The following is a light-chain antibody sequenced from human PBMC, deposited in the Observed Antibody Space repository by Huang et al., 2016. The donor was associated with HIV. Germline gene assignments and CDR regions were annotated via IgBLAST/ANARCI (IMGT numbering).Light chain of an antibody. CDR1: RSVLHSNNKNY. J-gene: IGKJ4*01. Sequence: DIVMTQSPDSLTVSLGERATINCRSSRSVLHSNNKNYLAWYQQKTGQSPKLLIYWSSSRESGVPERFSGDGSGSNFTLPINSLQADDVAVYYCQQYINTPLTFGGGTRVQI. V-gene: IGKV4-1*01. CDR3: QQYINTPLT. CDR2: WSS.